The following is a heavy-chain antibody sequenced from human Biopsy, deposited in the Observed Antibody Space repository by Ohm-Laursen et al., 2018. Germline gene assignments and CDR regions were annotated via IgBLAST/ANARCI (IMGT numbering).Heavy chain of an antibody. CDR2: IFYRGST. V-gene: IGHV4-39*01. CDR1: GGSISNNNYY. Sequence: GTLSLTCTVSGGSISNNNYYWSWIRQPPRKGLEWIGSIFYRGSTHYKPSLKSRVNISVDTSKNQFSLKLNSVTAADTAVYYCARDYDTSGYYYVSWGQGTLVTVSS. D-gene: IGHD3-22*01. J-gene: IGHJ5*02. CDR3: ARDYDTSGYYYVS.